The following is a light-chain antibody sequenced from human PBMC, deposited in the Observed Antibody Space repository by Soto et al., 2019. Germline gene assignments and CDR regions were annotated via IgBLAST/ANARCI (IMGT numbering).Light chain of an antibody. J-gene: IGKJ4*01. CDR2: AAS. Sequence: EIVLTQSPGTLSLSPGERATLSCRASQSVRSSYLAWYQQRPGQAPRLLIYAASSRATGIPDRLSGSGSGTDFTLTISRLEPEDFAVYYCQQYGSSPPVTFGRGTKVEIK. CDR1: QSVRSSY. CDR3: QQYGSSPPVT. V-gene: IGKV3-20*01.